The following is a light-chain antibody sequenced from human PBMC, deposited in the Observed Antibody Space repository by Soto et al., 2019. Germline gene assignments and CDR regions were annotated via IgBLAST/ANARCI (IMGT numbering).Light chain of an antibody. Sequence: QSALTQPPFASGSPGQSVAISCTGTASDIGGYNFVSWYQQHPGKAPKLMIYEVNKRPSGVPDRFSGSKSGNTASLTVSGLQAEDEADYYCSAHGGTNPYVFGTGTKVTVL. CDR2: EVN. V-gene: IGLV2-8*01. CDR3: SAHGGTNPYV. CDR1: ASDIGGYNF. J-gene: IGLJ1*01.